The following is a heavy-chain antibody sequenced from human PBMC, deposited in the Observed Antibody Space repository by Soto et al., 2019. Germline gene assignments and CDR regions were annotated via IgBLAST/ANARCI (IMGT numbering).Heavy chain of an antibody. D-gene: IGHD1-26*01. J-gene: IGHJ4*02. V-gene: IGHV3-23*01. CDR2: ISGGIGST. Sequence: GSLRLSCVASGFSFGTYAMTWVRQVPGKGLEWVSTISGGIGSTFYADSVKGRFTISRDISKKMLFLHMNGLRGEDTGTYYCAKGDARYFCCWGRESLFAVSS. CDR3: AKGDARYFCC. CDR1: GFSFGTYA.